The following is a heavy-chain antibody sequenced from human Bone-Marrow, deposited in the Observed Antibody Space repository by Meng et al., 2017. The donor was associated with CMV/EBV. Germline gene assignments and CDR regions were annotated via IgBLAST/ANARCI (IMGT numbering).Heavy chain of an antibody. D-gene: IGHD2-2*01. Sequence: ASVKDSCKASGYTFTSYGISWVRQAPGQGLEWRGWISAYNGNTNYAQKLQGRVTMTTDTSTSTAYMELRSLISDDTAVYYCARDWPPGSSTRVYGMDVWGQGTTVTVSS. CDR1: GYTFTSYG. V-gene: IGHV1-18*01. CDR2: ISAYNGNT. J-gene: IGHJ6*01. CDR3: ARDWPPGSSTRVYGMDV.